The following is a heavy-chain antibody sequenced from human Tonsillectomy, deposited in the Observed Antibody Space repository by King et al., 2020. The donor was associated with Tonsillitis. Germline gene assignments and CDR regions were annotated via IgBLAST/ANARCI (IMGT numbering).Heavy chain of an antibody. CDR2: IRSKANTYET. CDR3: TSGGYGDYGGYYYYYYMDV. J-gene: IGHJ6*03. V-gene: IGHV3-73*02. Sequence: VQLVESGGGVVQPGGSLKLSCAASGFTFSGSAMHWVRQASGKGLDWVGRIRSKANTYETAYAASVKGRFTISRDDSKNTAYLQMNSLKTEDTAVYYCTSGGYGDYGGYYYYYYMDVWGKGTTVTVSS. CDR1: GFTFSGSA. D-gene: IGHD4-17*01.